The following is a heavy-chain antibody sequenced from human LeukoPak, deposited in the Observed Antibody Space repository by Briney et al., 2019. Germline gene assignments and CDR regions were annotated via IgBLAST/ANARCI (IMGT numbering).Heavy chain of an antibody. D-gene: IGHD2-2*01. Sequence: GGSLRLSCAASGFTFSTYSMNWVRQAPGRGREGVSYIGRSRSPIYYADPVKGRSTISRDIAKNSLYLQMNGLRAEDTAVYYCARGPSSQFRTDYWGQGTLVTVSS. V-gene: IGHV3-48*01. J-gene: IGHJ4*02. CDR1: GFTFSTYS. CDR2: IGRSRSPI. CDR3: ARGPSSQFRTDY.